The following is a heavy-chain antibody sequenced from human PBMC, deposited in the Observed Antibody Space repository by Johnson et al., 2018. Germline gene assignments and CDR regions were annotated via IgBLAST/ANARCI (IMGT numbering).Heavy chain of an antibody. J-gene: IGHJ4*02. CDR2: IKQDGSET. CDR3: ATFLLLWRFDY. Sequence: VQLVQSGGGLVQPGGSLRLSCAASGFPSSRYWMSWVRQAPGNWLEWVAKIKQDGSETYYVDSVKGRFTISRDNANNSLFLQMNSLRVEDTAIYYCATFLLLWRFDYWGQGTLVSVSS. V-gene: IGHV3-7*01. D-gene: IGHD3-10*01. CDR1: GFPSSRYW.